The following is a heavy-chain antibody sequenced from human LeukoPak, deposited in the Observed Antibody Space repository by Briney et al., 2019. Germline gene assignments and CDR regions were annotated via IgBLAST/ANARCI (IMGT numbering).Heavy chain of an antibody. CDR2: ISYDGSNK. V-gene: IGHV3-30-3*01. CDR3: ARALRWSVVVAATPWDYYYGMDA. J-gene: IGHJ6*02. D-gene: IGHD2-15*01. Sequence: GRSLRLSCAASGFTFSSYAMHWVRQAPGKGLEWVAVISYDGSNKYYADSVKGRFTISRDNSKNTLYLQMNSLRAEDTAVYYCARALRWSVVVAATPWDYYYGMDAWGQGTTVTVSS. CDR1: GFTFSSYA.